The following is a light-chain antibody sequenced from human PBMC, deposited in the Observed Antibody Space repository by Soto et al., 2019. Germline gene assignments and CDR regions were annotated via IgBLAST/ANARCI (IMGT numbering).Light chain of an antibody. J-gene: IGKJ5*01. CDR2: EVS. V-gene: IGKV2-28*01. Sequence: EIVMTQSPLSLSVTPGEPASISCRASQSLLHSNGYNYLDWYVQKPGQPPQVLIYEVSNRFSGVPDRFSGSGSGTDFTLKISRVEAEDVGVYYCMQALETPPVTFGQGTRLEIK. CDR3: MQALETPPVT. CDR1: QSLLHSNGYNY.